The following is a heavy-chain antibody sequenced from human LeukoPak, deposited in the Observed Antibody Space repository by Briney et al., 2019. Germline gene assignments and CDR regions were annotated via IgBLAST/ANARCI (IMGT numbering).Heavy chain of an antibody. V-gene: IGHV1-69*04. CDR2: IIPILGIA. Sequence: SVKVSCKASGGTFSSYAISWVRQAPGRGLEWMGRIIPILGIANYAQKFQGRVTITADKSTSTAYMELSSLRSEDTAVYYCARDYGRYCSGGSCYSSLTRFDPWGQGTLVTVSS. CDR3: ARDYGRYCSGGSCYSSLTRFDP. J-gene: IGHJ5*02. D-gene: IGHD2-15*01. CDR1: GGTFSSYA.